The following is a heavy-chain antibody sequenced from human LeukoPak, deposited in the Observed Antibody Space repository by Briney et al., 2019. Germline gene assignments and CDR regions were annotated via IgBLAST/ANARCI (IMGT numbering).Heavy chain of an antibody. CDR1: GFTFSSYS. J-gene: IGHJ4*02. CDR2: IRSSSSYI. CDR3: AREHGSGKIDFDY. V-gene: IGHV3-21*01. D-gene: IGHD3-10*01. Sequence: GGSLRLSCAASGFTFSSYSMNWVRQAPGKGLEWVSSIRSSSSYIYYADSVKGRFTISRDNAKNSLYLQMNSLRAEDTAVYYCAREHGSGKIDFDYWGQGTLVTVSS.